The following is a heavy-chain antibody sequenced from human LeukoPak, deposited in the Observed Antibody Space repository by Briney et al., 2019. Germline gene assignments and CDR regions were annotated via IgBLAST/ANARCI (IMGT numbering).Heavy chain of an antibody. D-gene: IGHD2-2*02. CDR1: GFTFSSYG. V-gene: IGHV3-30*18. Sequence: GSLRLSCAASGFTFSSYGMHWVRQAPGKGLEWVAVISYDGSNKYYADSVKGRFTISRDNSKNTLYLQMNSLRAEDTAVYYCAKDSGYCSSTSCYMNYWGQGTLVTVSS. J-gene: IGHJ4*02. CDR3: AKDSGYCSSTSCYMNY. CDR2: ISYDGSNK.